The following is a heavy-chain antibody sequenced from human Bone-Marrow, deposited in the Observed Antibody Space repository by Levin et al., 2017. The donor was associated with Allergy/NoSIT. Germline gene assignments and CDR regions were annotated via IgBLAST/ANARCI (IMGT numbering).Heavy chain of an antibody. CDR2: IYYSGST. D-gene: IGHD6-19*01. CDR1: GGSISSYY. CDR3: ARGGAVAGLVYDYYYMDV. V-gene: IGHV4-59*01. Sequence: SETLSLTCTVSGGSISSYYWSWIRQPPGKGLEWIGYIYYSGSTNYNPSLKSRVTISVDTSKNQFSLKLSSVTAADTAVYYCARGGAVAGLVYDYYYMDVWGKGTTVTVSS. J-gene: IGHJ6*03.